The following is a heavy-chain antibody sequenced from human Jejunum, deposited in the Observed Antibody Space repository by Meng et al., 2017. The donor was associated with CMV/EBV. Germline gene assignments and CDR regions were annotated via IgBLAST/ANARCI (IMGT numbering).Heavy chain of an antibody. Sequence: TVSGGSIGSDSYYWGWIRQPPGKGLEWIGSVFYSGSTYYNPSLRSRLTVSIDTTKNQFSLKLRSVTAADTAIYYCARGGVLWCPLNWGQGTLVTVSS. CDR1: GGSIGSDSYY. J-gene: IGHJ1*01. D-gene: IGHD2-21*01. V-gene: IGHV4-39*07. CDR2: VFYSGST. CDR3: ARGGVLWCPLN.